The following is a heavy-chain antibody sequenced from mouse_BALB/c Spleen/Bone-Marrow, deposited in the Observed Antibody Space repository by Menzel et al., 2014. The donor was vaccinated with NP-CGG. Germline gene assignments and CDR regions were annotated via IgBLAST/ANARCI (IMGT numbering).Heavy chain of an antibody. CDR1: GYTLTSHW. V-gene: IGHV1S22*01. CDR2: IYPGSGST. CDR3: TGEVRRYAIDY. D-gene: IGHD2-14*01. J-gene: IGHJ4*01. Sequence: LQESGSELVSPGASVKLSCKASGYTLTSHWMHWVKQRPGQGLERTGNIYPGSGSTNYDETFKSKATLTVATSSSTAYMQRSGLTSEDSSVYYFTGEVRRYAIDYWGQGTSVSVSS.